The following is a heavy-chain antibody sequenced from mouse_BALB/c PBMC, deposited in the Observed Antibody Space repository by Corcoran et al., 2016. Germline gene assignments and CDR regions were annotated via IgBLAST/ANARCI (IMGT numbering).Heavy chain of an antibody. D-gene: IGHD2-14*01. Sequence: QVTLKESGPGILQPSQTLSLTCSFSGFSLSTSGMGVGWIRQPSGKGLEWLAHIWWDDDKRYNPALKSRLTISNDTSSNQVFLKSASVDTADTATYYCARDRYDAAMDCWGQGTLVTVSS. CDR1: GFSLSTSGMG. V-gene: IGHV8-8*01. CDR3: ARDRYDAAMDC. CDR2: IWWDDDK. J-gene: IGHJ4*01.